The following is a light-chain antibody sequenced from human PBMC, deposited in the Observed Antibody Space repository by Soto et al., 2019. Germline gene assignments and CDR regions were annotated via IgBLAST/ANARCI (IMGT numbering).Light chain of an antibody. J-gene: IGKJ1*01. CDR1: QSVSSSY. Sequence: EIVLTQSPGTLSLSPGERATLSCRASQSVSSSYLAWYQQKPGLAPRLLIYGASSRATGIPDRFSGSGSGTDFTLTISRLEPEDFAVYYCQQYGSSPWTFGQGPKVEIK. V-gene: IGKV3-20*01. CDR3: QQYGSSPWT. CDR2: GAS.